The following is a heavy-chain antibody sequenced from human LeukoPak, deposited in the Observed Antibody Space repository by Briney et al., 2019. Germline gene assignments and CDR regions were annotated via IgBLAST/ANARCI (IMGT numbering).Heavy chain of an antibody. CDR1: GFTFSDYY. CDR2: ISSSGSTI. J-gene: IGHJ4*02. D-gene: IGHD3-10*01. CDR3: ARNYYYGSGSYSFDY. Sequence: PGGSLRLSCAASGFTFSDYYMSWIRQAPGKGLEWVSYISSSGSTIYYADSVKGRFTISRDNAKNTLYLQMNSLRAEDTAVYYCARNYYYGSGSYSFDYWGQGTLVTVSS. V-gene: IGHV3-11*04.